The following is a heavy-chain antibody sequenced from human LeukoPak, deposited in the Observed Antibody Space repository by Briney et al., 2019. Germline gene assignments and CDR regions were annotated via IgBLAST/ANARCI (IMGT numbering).Heavy chain of an antibody. CDR3: ARGGAMEPFDY. D-gene: IGHD5-18*01. Sequence: SLRLSCAASGFTFSDYYMSWIRQAPGKGLEWVSYISNSGTIIYYADSVKGRFTISRDNAKNSLYLQMNSLRAEDTAVYYCARGGAMEPFDYWGQGTLVTVSS. V-gene: IGHV3-11*04. CDR2: ISNSGTII. J-gene: IGHJ4*02. CDR1: GFTFSDYY.